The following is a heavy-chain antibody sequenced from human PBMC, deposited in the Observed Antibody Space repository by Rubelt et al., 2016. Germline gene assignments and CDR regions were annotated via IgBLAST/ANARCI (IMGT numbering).Heavy chain of an antibody. V-gene: IGHV1-3*01. CDR3: ARAQRIRLLMVYAPTFDY. CDR2: INAGNGNT. Sequence: QVQLVQSGAEVKKPGASVKVSCKASGYTFTSYAMHWVRQAPGQRLDWMGWINAGNGNTKYSQKFQGSVPIDTDTSASTAYSELSSLRSDATTVYYCARAQRIRLLMVYAPTFDYWGQGTLVTVSS. D-gene: IGHD2-8*01. J-gene: IGHJ4*02. CDR1: GYTFTSYA.